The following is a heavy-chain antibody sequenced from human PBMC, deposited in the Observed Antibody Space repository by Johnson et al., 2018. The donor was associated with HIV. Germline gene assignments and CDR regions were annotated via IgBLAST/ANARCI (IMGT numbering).Heavy chain of an antibody. CDR2: ISYDGSNK. CDR1: GFTFSSYA. D-gene: IGHD1-14*01. V-gene: IGHV3-30*14. CDR3: ASDYGGTKDAFDI. Sequence: QVQLVESGGGVVQPGRSLRLSCAASGFTFSSYAMHWVRQAPGKGLEWVAVISYDGSNKYYADSVKGRFTISRDNSRNRLYLQMSSLRAEDTAVYYCASDYGGTKDAFDIWGQGTMVTVSS. J-gene: IGHJ3*02.